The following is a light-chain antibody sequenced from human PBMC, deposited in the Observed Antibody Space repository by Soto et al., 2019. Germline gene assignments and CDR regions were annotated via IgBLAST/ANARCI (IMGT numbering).Light chain of an antibody. CDR1: SSDVGGYNY. V-gene: IGLV2-14*01. Sequence: QSVLAQLASVSGSPGQSITISCTGTSSDVGGYNYVSWYQHHPGKAPKLMIYEVSNRPSGVSNRFSGSKSGNTASLTISGLQAEDEADYCCSSYTSSRPYVFGTGTKVT. CDR3: SSYTSSRPYV. CDR2: EVS. J-gene: IGLJ1*01.